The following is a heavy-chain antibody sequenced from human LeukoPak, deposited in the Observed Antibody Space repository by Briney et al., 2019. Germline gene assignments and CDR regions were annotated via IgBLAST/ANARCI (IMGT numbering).Heavy chain of an antibody. J-gene: IGHJ6*03. D-gene: IGHD3-10*01. V-gene: IGHV3-66*01. CDR2: IYSGGST. Sequence: GGSLRLSCAASGFTVSSNYMSWVRQAPGKGLEWVSVIYSGGSTYYADSVKGRFTISRDNSKNTLYLQMNSLRAEDTAVYYCARDKRAITMVRGVHYYYYMDVWGKGTTVTISS. CDR3: ARDKRAITMVRGVHYYYYMDV. CDR1: GFTVSSNY.